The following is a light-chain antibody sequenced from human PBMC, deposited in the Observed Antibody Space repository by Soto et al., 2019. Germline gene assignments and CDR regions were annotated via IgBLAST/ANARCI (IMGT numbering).Light chain of an antibody. Sequence: EIVMTQSPGTLSLSPGERATISCRASQVIGSSYLAWYQQKPGQAPRLLIYGASSRATGIPDRFSGSGSGTDFTLTISRLEPEDFAVYYCQQYGSSLSLTFGGGTKVEIK. CDR2: GAS. CDR1: QVIGSSY. J-gene: IGKJ4*01. CDR3: QQYGSSLSLT. V-gene: IGKV3-20*01.